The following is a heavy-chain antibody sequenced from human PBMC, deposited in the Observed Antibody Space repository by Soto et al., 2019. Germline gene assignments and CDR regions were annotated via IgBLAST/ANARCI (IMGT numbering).Heavy chain of an antibody. CDR2: ISYDGSEK. D-gene: IGHD2-2*02. V-gene: IGHV3-30*18. CDR1: GFTFNTYG. Sequence: GGSLRLSCAASGFTFNTYGMHWVRYAPGKGLEWVAVISYDGSEKYYVDSVKGRFTISKDNSKNTLYLQMNSLRPEDTAVYYCAKSPNFYCSSPNCYKYYFDHWGQGTRITVAS. CDR3: AKSPNFYCSSPNCYKYYFDH. J-gene: IGHJ4*02.